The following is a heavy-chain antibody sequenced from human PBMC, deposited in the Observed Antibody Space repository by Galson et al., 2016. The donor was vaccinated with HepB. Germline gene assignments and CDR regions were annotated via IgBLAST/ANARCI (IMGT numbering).Heavy chain of an antibody. V-gene: IGHV3-23*01. J-gene: IGHJ1*01. CDR2: ISGSGGSI. Sequence: SLRLSCAASGFPFSTYGMSWVRQAPGKGLEWVSGISGSGGSIYSADPVKGRFTISRDNSKNTLYLQMNSLRADDTAVYYCATWEPTTGEYFRHWGQGTLVTVSS. CDR3: ATWEPTTGEYFRH. CDR1: GFPFSTYG. D-gene: IGHD1-26*01.